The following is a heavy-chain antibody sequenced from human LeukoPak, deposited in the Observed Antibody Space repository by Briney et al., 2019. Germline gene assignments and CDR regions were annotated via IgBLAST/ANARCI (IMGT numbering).Heavy chain of an antibody. J-gene: IGHJ5*02. CDR3: ARQSYDFWSGYTFTHWFDP. CDR2: IYTSGST. V-gene: IGHV4-61*02. Sequence: SETLSLTCTVSGGSISSGSYYWSWIRQPAGKGLEWIGRIYTSGSTNYNPSLKSRVTISVDTSKNQFSLKLSSVTAADTAVYYCARQSYDFWSGYTFTHWFDPWGQGTLVTVSS. D-gene: IGHD3-3*01. CDR1: GGSISSGSYY.